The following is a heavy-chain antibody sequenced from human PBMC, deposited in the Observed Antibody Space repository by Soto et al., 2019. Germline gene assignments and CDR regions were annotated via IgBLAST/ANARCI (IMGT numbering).Heavy chain of an antibody. J-gene: IGHJ4*02. D-gene: IGHD6-19*01. CDR2: IKQDGSEK. Sequence: GGSLRLSCAASGFTFNTYYMSWVRQAPGKGLEWVANIKQDGSEKYYVDSVKGRFTISRDNAKNSLYLQMNSLRAEDTSVYYCARVGSSGWYTFFDYWGQGTLVTVSS. V-gene: IGHV3-7*01. CDR3: ARVGSSGWYTFFDY. CDR1: GFTFNTYY.